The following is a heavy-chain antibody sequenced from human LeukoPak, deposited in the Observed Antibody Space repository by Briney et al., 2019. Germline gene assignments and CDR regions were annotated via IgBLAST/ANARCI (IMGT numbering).Heavy chain of an antibody. CDR3: ARVASSNLEWWPGSAFDI. D-gene: IGHD3-3*01. J-gene: IGHJ3*02. V-gene: IGHV1-69*04. CDR1: GGTFSSYA. CDR2: IIPILGIA. Sequence: GASVKVSCKASGGTFSSYAISWVRQAPGQGLEWMGRIIPILGIANYAQKFQGRVTITADKSTSTAYMELSSLRSEDTAVYYYARVASSNLEWWPGSAFDIWGQGTMVTVSS.